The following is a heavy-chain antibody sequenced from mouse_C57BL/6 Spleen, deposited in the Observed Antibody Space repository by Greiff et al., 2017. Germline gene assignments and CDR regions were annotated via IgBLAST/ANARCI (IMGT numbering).Heavy chain of an antibody. CDR3: ASPGGY. Sequence: QVQLQQPGAELVKPGASVKLSCKASGYTFTSYWMQWVKQRPGQGLEWIGEIAPSDSYTNYNQKFKGKATLTVDTSSSTAYMPLSSLTSADSAVDYCASPGGYWGQGATLTVSS. J-gene: IGHJ2*01. V-gene: IGHV1-50*01. CDR1: GYTFTSYW. D-gene: IGHD1-1*02. CDR2: IAPSDSYT.